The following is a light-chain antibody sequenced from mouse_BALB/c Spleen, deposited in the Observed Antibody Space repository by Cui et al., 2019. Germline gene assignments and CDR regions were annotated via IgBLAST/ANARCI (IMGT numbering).Light chain of an antibody. Sequence: QIVPTQSPAIMSASLGERVTMTCTASSSVRSSYLHWYQQKPGSSPKLWIYSTSNLASGVPARFSGSGSGTSYSLTSSSMEAEDAATYYCHQYHRSPRTFGGGTKLEIK. CDR2: STS. CDR1: SSVRSSY. CDR3: HQYHRSPRT. J-gene: IGKJ1*01. V-gene: IGKV4-74*01.